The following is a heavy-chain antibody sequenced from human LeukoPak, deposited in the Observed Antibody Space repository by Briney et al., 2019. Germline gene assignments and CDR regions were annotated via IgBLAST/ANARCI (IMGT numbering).Heavy chain of an antibody. D-gene: IGHD3-3*01. CDR3: ARGTPDFWSGYYKGEFDY. CDR2: IYYSGST. Sequence: SETLSLTCTVSGGSISSGGYYWSWIRQHPGKGLEWIGYIYYSGSTYYNPSLKSRVTISVDTSKNQFSPKLSSVTAADTAVYYCARGTPDFWSGYYKGEFDYWGQGTLVTVS. V-gene: IGHV4-31*03. J-gene: IGHJ4*02. CDR1: GGSISSGGYY.